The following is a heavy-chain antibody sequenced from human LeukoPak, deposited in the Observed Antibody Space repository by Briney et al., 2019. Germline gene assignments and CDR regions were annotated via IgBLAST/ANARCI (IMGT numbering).Heavy chain of an antibody. V-gene: IGHV3-23*01. CDR2: ISGSGGST. Sequence: PGGSLRLSCAASGFTFSSYAMSWVRQAPGKGLEWVSAISGSGGSTYYADSVKGRFTISRDNSKNTLYLQMNSLRAEDTAVYYCAKGNSAISDRPRPTTNWFDPWGQGTLVTVSS. D-gene: IGHD1-1*01. J-gene: IGHJ5*02. CDR3: AKGNSAISDRPRPTTNWFDP. CDR1: GFTFSSYA.